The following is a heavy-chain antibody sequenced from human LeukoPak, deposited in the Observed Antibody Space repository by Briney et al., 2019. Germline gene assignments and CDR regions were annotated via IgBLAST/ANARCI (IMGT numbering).Heavy chain of an antibody. CDR1: GFTFSSYS. D-gene: IGHD6-19*01. J-gene: IGHJ5*02. CDR3: ARDAIGYSSGWDWFDP. V-gene: IGHV3-21*01. Sequence: GGSLRLSCAASGFTFSSYSMNWVRQAPGKGLEWVSSISSSSSYIYYADSVKGRFTISRDNAKNSLYLQMNSLRAEDTAVYYCARDAIGYSSGWDWFDPWGQGTLVTVSS. CDR2: ISSSSSYI.